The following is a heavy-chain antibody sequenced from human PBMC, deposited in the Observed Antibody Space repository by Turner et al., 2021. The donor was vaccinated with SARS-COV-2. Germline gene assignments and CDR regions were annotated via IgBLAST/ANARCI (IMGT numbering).Heavy chain of an antibody. J-gene: IGHJ2*01. Sequence: EVQLVESGGGLVQPGGSLILSCAASGFTFSSYEMNWVRQAPGKGLEWVSYISSSGSTIYYADSVKGRFTISRDNAKNSLYLQMNSLRAEDTAVYYCARDQYYDSSGYYFFRASYFDLWGRGTLVTVSS. V-gene: IGHV3-48*03. CDR2: ISSSGSTI. D-gene: IGHD3-22*01. CDR1: GFTFSSYE. CDR3: ARDQYYDSSGYYFFRASYFDL.